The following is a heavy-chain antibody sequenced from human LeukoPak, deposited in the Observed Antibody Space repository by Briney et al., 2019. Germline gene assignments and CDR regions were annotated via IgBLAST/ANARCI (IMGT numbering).Heavy chain of an antibody. D-gene: IGHD2-15*01. J-gene: IGHJ4*02. CDR1: GFTFSSYG. CDR3: ANLAQAAFSY. CDR2: ISGSGGST. Sequence: GGSLRLSCAASGFTFSSYGMSWVRQAPGKGLEWVSGISGSGGSTYYADSVKGRFTISRDNSKNTLYLQMNSLRAEDTAVYYCANLAQAAFSYWGQGTLVTVSS. V-gene: IGHV3-23*01.